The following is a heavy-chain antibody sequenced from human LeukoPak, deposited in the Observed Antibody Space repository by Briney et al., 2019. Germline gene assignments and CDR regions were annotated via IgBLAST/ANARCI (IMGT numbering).Heavy chain of an antibody. J-gene: IGHJ6*03. CDR1: GFTFSSYA. CDR2: ISYDGSNK. CDR3: ARDNEVGATDYYYYMDV. V-gene: IGHV3-30*04. D-gene: IGHD1-26*01. Sequence: GGSLRLPCAASGFTFSSYAMHWVRQAPGKGLEWVAVISYDGSNKYYADSVKGRFTISRDNSKNTLYLQMNSLRAEDTAVYYCARDNEVGATDYYYYMDVWGKGTTVTVSS.